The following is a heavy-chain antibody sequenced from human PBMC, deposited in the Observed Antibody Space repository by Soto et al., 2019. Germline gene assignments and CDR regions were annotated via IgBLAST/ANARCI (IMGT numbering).Heavy chain of an antibody. CDR1: GYTFTSYG. CDR2: ISAYNGNT. V-gene: IGHV1-18*01. J-gene: IGHJ4*02. D-gene: IGHD3-9*01. CDR3: ARGGRMHYDSLTGYYYFDY. Sequence: SSVKVSCKASGYTFTSYGISWVRQAPGQGLEWMGWISAYNGNTNDAQKLQGRVTMTTDTSTRTAYMELRSLRSDDTAVYYCARGGRMHYDSLTGYYYFDYWGQGTLVTVSS.